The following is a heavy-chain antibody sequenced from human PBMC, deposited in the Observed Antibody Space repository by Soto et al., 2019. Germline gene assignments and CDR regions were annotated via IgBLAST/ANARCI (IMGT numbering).Heavy chain of an antibody. V-gene: IGHV1-69*01. Sequence: QVQLVQSGAEVRKPGSSVKVSCRASGDTFKNYAISWERQAPGQGLEWMGGIIHIFGNTDYAQTFHGRVSINGDESTYTAHMELRGLRSDDTALFYCATSGYNYGPFDHWGRGLLVTVSS. D-gene: IGHD2-15*01. CDR3: ATSGYNYGPFDH. J-gene: IGHJ4*01. CDR1: GDTFKNYA. CDR2: IIHIFGNT.